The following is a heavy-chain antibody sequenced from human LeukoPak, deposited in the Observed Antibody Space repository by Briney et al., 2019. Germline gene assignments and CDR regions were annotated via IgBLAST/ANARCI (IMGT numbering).Heavy chain of an antibody. CDR1: GFTFSNYG. V-gene: IGHV3-30*02. D-gene: IGHD1-14*01. CDR2: IRFDGSNK. J-gene: IGHJ6*03. CDR3: AKAVVGTGTFGYMDV. Sequence: GGSLRLSCAASGFTFSNYGMHWVRQAPGKGLEWVAFIRFDGSNKYYADSVKGRFSISRDNSWNTLYLQMNSLRADDTALYYCAKAVVGTGTFGYMDVWGKGTTVTISS.